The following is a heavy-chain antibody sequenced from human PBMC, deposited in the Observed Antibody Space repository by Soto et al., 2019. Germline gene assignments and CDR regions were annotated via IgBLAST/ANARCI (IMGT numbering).Heavy chain of an antibody. Sequence: SETLSLTCAVSGGSISSGGYSWSWIRQPSGKGLEWILYFYLSGSTYYNPFLKSRVTISVDRSKNQFSLKLSSVTAADTAVYYCARGNVVAIDYWGQGTLVTVSS. J-gene: IGHJ4*02. CDR2: FYLSGST. CDR1: GGSISSGGYS. D-gene: IGHD2-21*01. V-gene: IGHV4-30-2*01. CDR3: ARGNVVAIDY.